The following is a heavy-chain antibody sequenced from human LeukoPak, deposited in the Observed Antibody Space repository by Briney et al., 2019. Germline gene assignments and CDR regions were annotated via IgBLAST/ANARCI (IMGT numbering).Heavy chain of an antibody. CDR3: ARVAYYYDSAGKSLKFFYGMDV. CDR1: GYTFTNYE. CDR2: MNPSSGNT. D-gene: IGHD3-22*01. J-gene: IGHJ6*02. V-gene: IGHV1-8*01. Sequence: ASVKVSCKASGYTFTNYEIDWVRQGTGKGLEGLGWMNPSSGNTGYAQKFQGRVTMTSDASISTAYMELSSLRSEDTAVYYCARVAYYYDSAGKSLKFFYGMDVWRQRTTVTVSS.